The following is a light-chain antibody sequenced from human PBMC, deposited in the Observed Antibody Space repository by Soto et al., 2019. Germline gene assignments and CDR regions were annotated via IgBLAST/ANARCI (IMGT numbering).Light chain of an antibody. V-gene: IGKV1-33*01. CDR1: QDISSY. CDR3: QQYENMPIT. Sequence: DIQMTQSPPSLSASAVDRVTITGQASQDISSYLNWYQQKPGEAPKLLIYDASNLQTGVPSRFSGSGSGTDFTFTIRSLQPEDIATYYCQQYENMPITFGQGTRLEIK. J-gene: IGKJ5*01. CDR2: DAS.